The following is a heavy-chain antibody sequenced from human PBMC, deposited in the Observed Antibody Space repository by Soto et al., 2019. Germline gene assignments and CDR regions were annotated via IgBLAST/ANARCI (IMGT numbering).Heavy chain of an antibody. Sequence: SVKVSCKASGGTFSSYAISWVRQAPGQGLEWMGGIIPIFGTANYAQKFQGRVTITADESTSTAYMELSSLRSEDTAVYYCARDLHTVTYYYYGMDVWGQGTTVTVSS. V-gene: IGHV1-69*13. CDR2: IIPIFGTA. J-gene: IGHJ6*02. CDR3: ARDLHTVTYYYYGMDV. D-gene: IGHD4-4*01. CDR1: GGTFSSYA.